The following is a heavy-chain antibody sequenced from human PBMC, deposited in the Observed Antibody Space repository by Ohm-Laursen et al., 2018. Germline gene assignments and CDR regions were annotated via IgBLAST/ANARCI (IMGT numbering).Heavy chain of an antibody. CDR3: ARGFPGRRYYYDSSGYYYLWFDP. J-gene: IGHJ5*02. D-gene: IGHD3-22*01. V-gene: IGHV4-34*01. CDR1: GGSFSGYY. Sequence: GTLSLTCAVYGGSFSGYYWSWIRQPPGKGLEWIGEINHSGSTNYNPSLKSRVTISVDTSKNQFSLKLSSVTTADTAVYYCARGFPGRRYYYDSSGYYYLWFDPWGQGTLVTVSS. CDR2: INHSGST.